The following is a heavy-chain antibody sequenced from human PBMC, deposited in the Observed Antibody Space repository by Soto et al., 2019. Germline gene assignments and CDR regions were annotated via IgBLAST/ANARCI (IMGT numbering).Heavy chain of an antibody. Sequence: GESLKISCKGSGYDFATYWIGWVRQMPVKGLEWMGIIYPGDSDTKYSPSFQGQVTISVDKSISTAYLQWSSLKASDTAMYYCARHRYNSGPTDNDMDVWGQGTTVTVSS. V-gene: IGHV5-51*01. CDR2: IYPGDSDT. J-gene: IGHJ6*02. CDR3: ARHRYNSGPTDNDMDV. D-gene: IGHD6-19*01. CDR1: GYDFATYW.